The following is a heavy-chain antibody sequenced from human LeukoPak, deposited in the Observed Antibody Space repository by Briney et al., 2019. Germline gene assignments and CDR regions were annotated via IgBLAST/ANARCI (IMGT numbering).Heavy chain of an antibody. CDR1: GYRFTGYH. D-gene: IGHD5-24*01. J-gene: IGHJ4*02. CDR3: ARGGHGHTQNDY. CDR2: INPNTGGT. Sequence: ASVKVSCKASGYRFTGYHMHWVRQAPGQGLEWMGWINPNTGGTNYAQSFQGRVTMTRDTSITTSYMELSNLLFDDTALYYCARGGHGHTQNDYWGQGTLVTVSS. V-gene: IGHV1-2*02.